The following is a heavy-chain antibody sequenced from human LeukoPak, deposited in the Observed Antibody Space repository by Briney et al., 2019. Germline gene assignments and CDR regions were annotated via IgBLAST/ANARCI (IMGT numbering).Heavy chain of an antibody. CDR1: GFTFSSYA. J-gene: IGHJ4*02. CDR3: AKDGYGSGSLNLYYFDY. CDR2: ISGNGGST. V-gene: IGHV3-23*01. D-gene: IGHD3-10*01. Sequence: GGSLRLSCAASGFTFSSYAMAWVRQAPGKGLEWVSAISGNGGSTYYADSVKGRFTISRDNSKNTLYLQMDSLRAEGTAVYYCAKDGYGSGSLNLYYFDYWGQGTLVTVSS.